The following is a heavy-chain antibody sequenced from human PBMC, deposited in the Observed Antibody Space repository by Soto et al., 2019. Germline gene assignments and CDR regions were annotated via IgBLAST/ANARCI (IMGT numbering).Heavy chain of an antibody. V-gene: IGHV3-23*01. CDR1: GFTFSSYA. Sequence: PGGSLRLSCAASGFTFSSYAMIWVRQPPGKGLEWVSAISYDGGATYYAGSVQGRFTISRDNSKNTLYLQMWSLRADDTAVYLCAKLGLQSESQDWGQGTLVTVSS. CDR3: AKLGLQSESQD. J-gene: IGHJ4*02. CDR2: ISYDGGAT. D-gene: IGHD3-16*01.